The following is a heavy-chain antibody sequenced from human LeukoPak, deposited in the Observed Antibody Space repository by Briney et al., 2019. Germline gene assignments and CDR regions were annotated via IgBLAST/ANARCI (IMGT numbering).Heavy chain of an antibody. D-gene: IGHD3-10*01. Sequence: SETLSLTCAVYGGSFSGYYWSWICQPPGKGLEWIGEINHSGSTNYNPSLKSRVTISVDTSKNQFSLKLSSVTAADTAVYYCARALWGYYGSGRAFDYWGQGTLVTVSS. CDR3: ARALWGYYGSGRAFDY. V-gene: IGHV4-34*01. CDR2: INHSGST. CDR1: GGSFSGYY. J-gene: IGHJ4*02.